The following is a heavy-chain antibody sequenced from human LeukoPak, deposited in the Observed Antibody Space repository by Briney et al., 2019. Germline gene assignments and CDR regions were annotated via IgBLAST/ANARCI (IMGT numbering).Heavy chain of an antibody. J-gene: IGHJ4*02. V-gene: IGHV1-46*01. CDR1: GYAFSSYY. CDR2: INPSGGGT. Sequence: ASVKVSCKASGYAFSSYYMHWVRQAPGQGLEWMGVINPSGGGTSYAQKFQGRVTVTRDMSTSSVYMDLSSLKSDDTAMYYCARTYYYDGSAYFDYWGQGALVTVSS. CDR3: ARTYYYDGSAYFDY. D-gene: IGHD3-22*01.